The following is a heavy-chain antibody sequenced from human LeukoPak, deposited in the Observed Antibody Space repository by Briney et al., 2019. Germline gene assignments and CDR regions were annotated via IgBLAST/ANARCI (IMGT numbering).Heavy chain of an antibody. Sequence: GGSLRLSCAASGFTFSSYAMHWVRQAPGKGLEWVAVISYDGSNKYYADSVKGRFTISRDNSKNTLYLPMNSLRAEDTAVYYCAKGVGYCSGGSCQQFDYWGQGTLVTVSS. D-gene: IGHD2-15*01. CDR3: AKGVGYCSGGSCQQFDY. J-gene: IGHJ4*02. CDR2: ISYDGSNK. V-gene: IGHV3-30*04. CDR1: GFTFSSYA.